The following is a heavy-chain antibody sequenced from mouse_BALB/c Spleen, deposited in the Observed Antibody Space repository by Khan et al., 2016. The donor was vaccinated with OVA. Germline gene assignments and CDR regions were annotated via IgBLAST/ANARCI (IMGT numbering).Heavy chain of an antibody. D-gene: IGHD3-1*01. CDR3: TRGGYGGFAY. CDR2: INPSNGGT. CDR1: GYTFTSYY. V-gene: IGHV1S81*02. J-gene: IGHJ3*01. Sequence: QVRLQQSGAELVKPGASVKLSCKASGYTFTSYYMYWVKQRPGQGLEWIGEINPSNGGTNFNEKFKSKATLTVDKSYSTAYMQLSSLTSEDSAVYYCTRGGYGGFAYWGQGTLVTVSA.